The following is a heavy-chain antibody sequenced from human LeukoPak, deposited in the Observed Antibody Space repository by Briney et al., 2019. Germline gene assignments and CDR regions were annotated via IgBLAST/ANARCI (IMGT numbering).Heavy chain of an antibody. Sequence: ASVKVSCKASGYTFTRYSIHWVRQAPGRGLEWIGIINPSGGGTNYAQKFQGRVTMTTDTSTSTVYMELSSLRSEDTAVFYCARDDVAAAPFYYYGLDVWGQGTTVTVSS. J-gene: IGHJ6*02. V-gene: IGHV1-46*01. CDR1: GYTFTRYS. CDR2: INPSGGGT. D-gene: IGHD6-25*01. CDR3: ARDDVAAAPFYYYGLDV.